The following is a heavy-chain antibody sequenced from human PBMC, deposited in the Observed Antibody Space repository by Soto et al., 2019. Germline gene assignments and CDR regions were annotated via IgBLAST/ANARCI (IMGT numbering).Heavy chain of an antibody. CDR3: ARHFGNYGDWAFDF. V-gene: IGHV4-34*01. Sequence: SETLSLTCAVYGGSFSGYYWSWIRQPPGKGLEWIGEINHSGSTNYNPSLKSRVTISVDTSKNQFSLKLSSVTAADTAVYYCARHFGNYGDWAFDFWGQGTLVTVSS. D-gene: IGHD4-17*01. J-gene: IGHJ4*02. CDR2: INHSGST. CDR1: GGSFSGYY.